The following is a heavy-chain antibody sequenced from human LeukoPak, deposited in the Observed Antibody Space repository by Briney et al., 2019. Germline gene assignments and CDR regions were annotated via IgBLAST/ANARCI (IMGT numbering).Heavy chain of an antibody. CDR1: GFTFGSYG. V-gene: IGHV3-30*18. D-gene: IGHD6-13*01. J-gene: IGHJ4*02. CDR2: ISEDGSNK. CDR3: AKDRETTASGTFDY. Sequence: QTGGSLRLSCAASGFTFGSYGMHCVRQAPGKGLEWVAVISEDGSNKYYEDSVKGRFTISRDNSNNTLYLQMNSLRAEDTAVYYCAKDRETTASGTFDYWGQGTLVTVSS.